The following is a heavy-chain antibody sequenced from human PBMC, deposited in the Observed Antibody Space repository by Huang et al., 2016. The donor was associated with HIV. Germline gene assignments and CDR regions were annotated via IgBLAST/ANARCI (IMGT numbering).Heavy chain of an antibody. CDR1: GGTFSKYA. J-gene: IGHJ4*02. V-gene: IGHV1-69*13. D-gene: IGHD4-17*01. Sequence: QVQLVQSGAEVKTPGSSVKVSCKASGGTFSKYAISWVRQAPGQGLEWRGGIIPMFGTPNDARKFQGRVKITADDSTSTTYVEVSSLRSEDTALYYCARGQLGSYGDYDVLYWGQGTLVTVSS. CDR3: ARGQLGSYGDYDVLY. CDR2: IIPMFGTP.